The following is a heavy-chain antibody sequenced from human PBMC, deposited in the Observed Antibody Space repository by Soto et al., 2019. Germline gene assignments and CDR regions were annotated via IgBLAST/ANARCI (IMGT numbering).Heavy chain of an antibody. V-gene: IGHV3-21*01. J-gene: IGHJ4*02. D-gene: IGHD5-12*01. CDR1: GFTFSSYS. CDR3: ARDANSGYDFSID. Sequence: GGSLRLSCAASGFTFSSYSMNWVRQAPGKGLEWVSSISSSSSYIYYADSVKGRFTISRDNAKNSLYLQMNSLRAEDTAVYYCARDANSGYDFSIDWGQGTLVTVSS. CDR2: ISSSSSYI.